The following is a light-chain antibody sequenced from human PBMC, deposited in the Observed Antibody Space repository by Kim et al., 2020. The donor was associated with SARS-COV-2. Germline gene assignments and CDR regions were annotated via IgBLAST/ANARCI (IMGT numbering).Light chain of an antibody. Sequence: ETVMTQSPVTLSVSPGERVTLSCRASQSVSINVAWYQQKPGQPPRLLIYGASTRATGIPARFSGSGSGTDFTLTIDSLQSADFGVYYCQQYKNWPPITFGQGTRLEIK. CDR2: GAS. CDR3: QQYKNWPPIT. CDR1: QSVSIN. J-gene: IGKJ5*01. V-gene: IGKV3-15*01.